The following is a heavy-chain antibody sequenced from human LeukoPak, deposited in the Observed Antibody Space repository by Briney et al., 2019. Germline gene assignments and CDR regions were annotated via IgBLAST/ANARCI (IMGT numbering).Heavy chain of an antibody. D-gene: IGHD4-23*01. J-gene: IGHJ4*02. CDR3: AKAFYGGNSFLFEY. CDR1: GFTFSSYA. CDR2: ISGSGGST. Sequence: GGSLRLSCVVSGFTFSSYAMSWVRQAPGKGLEWVSGISGSGGSTYYADSVRGRFTISRDNSENTVHLQMNSLRTEDTALYYCAKAFYGGNSFLFEYWGQGTPVTVSS. V-gene: IGHV3-23*01.